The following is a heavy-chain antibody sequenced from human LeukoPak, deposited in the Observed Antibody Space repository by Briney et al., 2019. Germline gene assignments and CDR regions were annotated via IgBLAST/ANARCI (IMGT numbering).Heavy chain of an antibody. V-gene: IGHV3-23*01. J-gene: IGHJ3*02. CDR3: AKIKGAGIAAAGTGAFDI. CDR1: GFTFSSYA. D-gene: IGHD6-13*01. Sequence: PGGSLRLSCAASGFTFSSYAMSWVRQAPGKGLEWVSAISGSGGSTYYADSVKGRFTISRDNSKNTLYLQMNSLRAEDTAVYYCAKIKGAGIAAAGTGAFDIWGQGTMVTVSS. CDR2: ISGSGGST.